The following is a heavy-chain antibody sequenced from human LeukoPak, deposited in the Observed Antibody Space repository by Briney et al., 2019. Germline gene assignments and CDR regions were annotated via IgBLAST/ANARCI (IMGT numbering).Heavy chain of an antibody. Sequence: GASVKVSCKASGYTFTGYYMHWVRQAPGQGLEWMGWINPNSGGTNYAQKCQGWVTMTRDTSISTAYMELSRLRSDDTAVYYCARDSSGWYWGGFDYWGQGTLVTVSS. CDR1: GYTFTGYY. CDR2: INPNSGGT. J-gene: IGHJ4*02. CDR3: ARDSSGWYWGGFDY. D-gene: IGHD6-19*01. V-gene: IGHV1-2*04.